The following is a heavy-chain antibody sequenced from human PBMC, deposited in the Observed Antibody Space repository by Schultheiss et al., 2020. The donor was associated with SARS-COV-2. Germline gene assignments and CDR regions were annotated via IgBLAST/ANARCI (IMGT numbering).Heavy chain of an antibody. CDR1: GFAVSSSY. CDR2: MKHNGRA. D-gene: IGHD5-24*01. Sequence: ESLKISCAASGFAVSSSYMTWVRQAPGKGLEWIGEMKHNGRANYNPSLKSRVIMSVDTSKNQVSLKLTSVTAADTAVYYCVRDQGDADNYCPYDCWGQGTLVTVSS. V-gene: IGHV4-34*01. CDR3: VRDQGDADNYCPYDC. J-gene: IGHJ4*02.